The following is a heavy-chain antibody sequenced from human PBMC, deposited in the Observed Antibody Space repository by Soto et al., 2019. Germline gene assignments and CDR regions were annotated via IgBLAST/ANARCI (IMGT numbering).Heavy chain of an antibody. J-gene: IGHJ4*02. Sequence: QVQLQESGPGLVKPSETLSLTCTVSGGSISSYYWSWIRQPPGKGLEWIGYIYYSGSTNYNPSLNSRGTISVDTSKNQFSLKLNSMTAADTAVYYCARHNYGSGSTYFDYWGQGTLVTVSS. D-gene: IGHD3-10*01. CDR2: IYYSGST. V-gene: IGHV4-59*08. CDR3: ARHNYGSGSTYFDY. CDR1: GGSISSYY.